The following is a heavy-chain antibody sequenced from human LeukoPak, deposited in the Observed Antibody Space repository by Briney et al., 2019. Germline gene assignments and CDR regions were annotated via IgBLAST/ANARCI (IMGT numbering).Heavy chain of an antibody. J-gene: IGHJ6*02. Sequence: ASVKVSCKASGYTFTSYYMHWVRQAPGQGLEWMGIINPSGGSTSYAQKFQGRVTMTRDTSTSTVYMELSSLRSEDTAVYYCARIGGYYGSGHIRGDYGMDVWGQGTTVTVSS. CDR3: ARIGGYYGSGHIRGDYGMDV. CDR2: INPSGGST. V-gene: IGHV1-46*01. CDR1: GYTFTSYY. D-gene: IGHD3-10*01.